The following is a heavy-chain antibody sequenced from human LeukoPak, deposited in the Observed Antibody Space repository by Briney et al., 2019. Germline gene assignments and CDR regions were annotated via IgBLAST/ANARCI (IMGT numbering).Heavy chain of an antibody. D-gene: IGHD3-3*01. Sequence: PSETLSLTCTVSGGSISSGSYYWSWIRQPAGKGLEWIGRIYTSGSTSYNPSLKSRVTISVDTSKNQFSLKLSSVTAADTAVYYCARARSGYLFDYWGQGTLVTVSS. CDR3: ARARSGYLFDY. V-gene: IGHV4-61*02. J-gene: IGHJ4*02. CDR1: GGSISSGSYY. CDR2: IYTSGST.